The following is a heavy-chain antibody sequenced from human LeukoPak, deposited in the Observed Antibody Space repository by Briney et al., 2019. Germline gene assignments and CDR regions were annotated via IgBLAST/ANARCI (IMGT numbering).Heavy chain of an antibody. J-gene: IGHJ4*02. Sequence: GGSLRLSCAASGFTFSDYSMSWVRQAPGKGLEWVSSLTSRSTYIYYADSMKGRFTISRDNAKNSLYLQINSLRPEDTAVYYCARDYGDSYWGQGTLVTVSS. CDR1: GFTFSDYS. CDR2: LTSRSTYI. V-gene: IGHV3-21*01. D-gene: IGHD7-27*01. CDR3: ARDYGDSY.